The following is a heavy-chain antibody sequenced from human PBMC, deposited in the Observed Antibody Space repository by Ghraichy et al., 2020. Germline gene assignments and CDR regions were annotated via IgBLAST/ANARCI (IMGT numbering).Heavy chain of an antibody. J-gene: IGHJ5*02. Sequence: SVKVSCKASGGTFSSYAISWVRQAPGQGLEWMGGIIPIFGTANYAQKFQGRVTITADESTSTAYMELSSLRSEDTAVYYCARDELSPWLVPLQRYDPWGQGTLVTVSS. CDR1: GGTFSSYA. V-gene: IGHV1-69*13. CDR3: ARDELSPWLVPLQRYDP. D-gene: IGHD6-19*01. CDR2: IIPIFGTA.